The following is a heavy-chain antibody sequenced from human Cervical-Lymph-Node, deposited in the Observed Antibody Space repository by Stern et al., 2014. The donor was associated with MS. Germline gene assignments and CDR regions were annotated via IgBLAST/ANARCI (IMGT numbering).Heavy chain of an antibody. D-gene: IGHD3-10*01. J-gene: IGHJ4*02. CDR2: IYPGDSDT. CDR3: ARRGGSARKDFDY. Sequence: EVQLVESGPEVKKPGESLKISCKGSGFSFTNYWIAWVRQMPGKGLEWMGIIYPGDSDTRYSPSFQGQVTISADKSTDTAHLQWTSLKASDTAIYYCARRGGSARKDFDYWGQGTLLTVSS. CDR1: GFSFTNYW. V-gene: IGHV5-51*01.